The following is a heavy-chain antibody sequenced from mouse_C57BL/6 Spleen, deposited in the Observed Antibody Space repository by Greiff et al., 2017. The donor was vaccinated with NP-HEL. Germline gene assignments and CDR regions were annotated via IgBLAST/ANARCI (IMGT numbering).Heavy chain of an antibody. CDR1: GYTFTSYT. V-gene: IGHV1-4*01. CDR3: ARPGIYDGYFYAMDY. J-gene: IGHJ4*01. D-gene: IGHD2-3*01. CDR2: INPSSGYT. Sequence: VQLQQSGAELARPGASVKMSCKASGYTFTSYTMHWVQQRPGQGLEWIGYINPSSGYTKYNQKFKDKATLTADKSSSTAYMQLSSLTSEDSAVYYCARPGIYDGYFYAMDYWGQGTSVTVSS.